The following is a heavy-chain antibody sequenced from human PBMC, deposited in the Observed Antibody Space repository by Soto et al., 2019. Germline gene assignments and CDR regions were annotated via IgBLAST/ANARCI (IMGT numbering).Heavy chain of an antibody. J-gene: IGHJ4*02. D-gene: IGHD3-9*01. V-gene: IGHV3-9*01. CDR2: ISWNSGSF. CDR3: AKDIDRRRYFVWAPDY. Sequence: EVQLVESGGGFVQPGRSLRLSCVVSGFTFEDYAMHWVRQGPGKGLEWVSGISWNSGSFDYADSVKGRFTISRDNTKKSLYLQMNNLRADDTALYYCAKDIDRRRYFVWAPDYWCQGTLVTVSS. CDR1: GFTFEDYA.